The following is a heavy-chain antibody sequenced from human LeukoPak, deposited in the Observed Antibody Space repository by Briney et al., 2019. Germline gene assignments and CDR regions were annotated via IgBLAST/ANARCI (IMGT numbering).Heavy chain of an antibody. CDR2: IIPILGIA. D-gene: IGHD6-19*01. J-gene: IGHJ4*02. CDR3: ARVDSSGWNKV. Sequence: SVKVSCKASGGTFSSYTISWVRQAPGQGLEWMGRIIPILGIANYAQKFQGRVTMTTDTSTSTACMELRSLRSDDTAVYYCARVDSSGWNKVWGQGTLVTVSS. V-gene: IGHV1-69*02. CDR1: GGTFSSYT.